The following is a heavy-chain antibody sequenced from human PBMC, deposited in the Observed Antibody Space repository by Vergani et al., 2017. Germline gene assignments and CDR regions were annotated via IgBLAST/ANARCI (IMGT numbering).Heavy chain of an antibody. J-gene: IGHJ5*02. CDR3: ARAPLAXYYGSGSYLPRIDP. CDR2: IIPIFGTA. D-gene: IGHD3-10*01. V-gene: IGHV1-69*12. CDR1: GGTFSSYA. Sequence: QVQLVQSGAEVKKPGSSVKVSCKASGGTFSSYAISWVRQAPGQGLEWMGGIIPIFGTANYAQKFQGRVTITADESTSTAYMELSSLRSEDTAVYYCARAPLAXYYGSGSYLPRIDPWGQGTLVTVSS.